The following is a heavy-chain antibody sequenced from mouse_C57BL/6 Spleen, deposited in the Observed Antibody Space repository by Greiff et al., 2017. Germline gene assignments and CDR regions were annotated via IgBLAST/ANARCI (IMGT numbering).Heavy chain of an antibody. CDR1: GYTFTSYW. Sequence: QVQLQQPGAELVKPGASVKVSCKASGYTFTSYWLHWVKQRPGQGLEWIGRIHPSDSDTNYNQKFKGKATLTVDKSSSTVYKQRRSLTSEDAAVYYCAKTAQATGFAYWGQGTLVTVSA. CDR3: AKTAQATGFAY. CDR2: IHPSDSDT. J-gene: IGHJ3*01. V-gene: IGHV1-74*01. D-gene: IGHD3-2*02.